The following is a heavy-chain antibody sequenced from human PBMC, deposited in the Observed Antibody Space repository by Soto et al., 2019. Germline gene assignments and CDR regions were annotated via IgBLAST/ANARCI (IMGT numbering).Heavy chain of an antibody. CDR1: GFTFSHYA. Sequence: PGGSLRLSCAASGFTFSHYAIHWVRQAPGKGLEWVAVTSYDGSNKYYTDSVEGRFTISRDNSKNTVFLQMNSLRPEDTALYYCARAGDVYDFWIGSLARYYYGMDVWGRGTTVTVS. V-gene: IGHV3-30-3*01. CDR2: TSYDGSNK. J-gene: IGHJ6*02. CDR3: ARAGDVYDFWIGSLARYYYGMDV. D-gene: IGHD3-3*01.